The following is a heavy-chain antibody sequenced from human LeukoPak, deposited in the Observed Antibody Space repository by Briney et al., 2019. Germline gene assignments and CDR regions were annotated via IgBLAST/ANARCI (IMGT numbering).Heavy chain of an antibody. J-gene: IGHJ6*02. CDR1: GFTFSSYA. V-gene: IGHV3-23*01. CDR2: ISGSGGST. D-gene: IGHD3-10*01. Sequence: GGSLRLSCAASGFTFSSYAMSWVRQAPGKGLEWVSAISGSGGSTYYADSVKGRFTISRDNSKNTLYLQMNSLRAEDTAVYYCAKDRSSLDREYGSSRYGMDVWGQGTTVTVSS. CDR3: AKDRSSLDREYGSSRYGMDV.